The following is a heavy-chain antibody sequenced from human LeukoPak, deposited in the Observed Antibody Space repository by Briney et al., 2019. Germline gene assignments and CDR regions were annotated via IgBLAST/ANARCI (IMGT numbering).Heavy chain of an antibody. J-gene: IGHJ6*02. CDR1: GFTFSSYS. D-gene: IGHD2-21*01. Sequence: PGGSLRLSCAASGFTFSSYSMNWVRQAPGKGLEWVSYISSSSSTIYYADSVKGRFTISRDNAKNSLYLQMNSLRAEDTAVYYCARDFFKGEDGMDVWGQGTTVTVSS. CDR2: ISSSSSTI. CDR3: ARDFFKGEDGMDV. V-gene: IGHV3-48*04.